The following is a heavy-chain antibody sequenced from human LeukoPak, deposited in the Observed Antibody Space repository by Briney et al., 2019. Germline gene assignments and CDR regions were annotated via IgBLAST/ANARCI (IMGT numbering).Heavy chain of an antibody. Sequence: PSETLSLTCTVSGGSISSGGYYWSWIRQPPGKGLEWIGYIYHSGSTYYNPSLKSRVTISVDRSKNQFSLKLSSVTAADTAVYYCASSSPNFDYWGQGTLVTVSS. V-gene: IGHV4-30-2*01. CDR3: ASSSPNFDY. J-gene: IGHJ4*02. CDR1: GGSISSGGYY. D-gene: IGHD6-6*01. CDR2: IYHSGST.